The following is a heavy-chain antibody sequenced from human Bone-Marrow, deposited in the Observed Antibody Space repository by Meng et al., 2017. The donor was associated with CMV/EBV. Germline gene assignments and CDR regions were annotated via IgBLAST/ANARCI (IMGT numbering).Heavy chain of an antibody. CDR3: ATATEIDY. CDR2: ISGSAVNT. V-gene: IGHV3-23*01. J-gene: IGHJ4*02. Sequence: GGSLRLSCAASGFTFTSYAMSWVRQAPGKGLEWVSAISGSAVNTYYGDSVKGRFTISRDNSKNTLYLQMNSLRTEDTAVYYCATATEIDYWGQGILVTVSS. CDR1: GFTFTSYA.